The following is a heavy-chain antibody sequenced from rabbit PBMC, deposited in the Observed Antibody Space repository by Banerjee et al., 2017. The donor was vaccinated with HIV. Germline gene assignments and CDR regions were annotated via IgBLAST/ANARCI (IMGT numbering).Heavy chain of an antibody. CDR1: GFSFSSGYY. Sequence: QSLEESGGDLVKPGASLTLTCTASGFSFSSGYYMCWVRQAPGKGLEWIGCIYTGSGTTDYASWVNGRFTIFRSTSLNTVTLQMTSLTAADTATYFCARSGVGDGAYVHNLRGQGTLVTVS. V-gene: IGHV1S40*01. D-gene: IGHD6-1*01. J-gene: IGHJ4*01. CDR3: ARSGVGDGAYVHNL. CDR2: IYTGSGTT.